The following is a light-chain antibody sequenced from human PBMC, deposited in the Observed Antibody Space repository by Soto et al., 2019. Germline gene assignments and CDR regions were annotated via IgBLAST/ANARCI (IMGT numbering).Light chain of an antibody. CDR2: KAS. CDR3: QQYHSYSYT. Sequence: DIQMTQSPSTLSASVGDRVTITCRASQSISSWLAWYQQKPGKAPNLLIYKASRLESGVPSRFSGSGSGTEFPLTISSLQLDDFATYYCQQYHSYSYTFGQGTKLEIK. V-gene: IGKV1-5*03. J-gene: IGKJ2*01. CDR1: QSISSW.